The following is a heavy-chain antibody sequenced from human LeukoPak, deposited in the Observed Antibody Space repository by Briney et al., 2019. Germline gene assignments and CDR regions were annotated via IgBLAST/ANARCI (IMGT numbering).Heavy chain of an antibody. D-gene: IGHD6-19*01. Sequence: SVKVSCKASGGTFSSYAISWVRQAPGQGLEWMGGIIPIFGTANYAQKFQGRVTITADESTSTAYMELSSLRSEDTAVYYCARGPRGIAVAGNYYYYYYMDVWGKGTTVTISS. CDR3: ARGPRGIAVAGNYYYYYYMDV. J-gene: IGHJ6*03. CDR1: GGTFSSYA. V-gene: IGHV1-69*13. CDR2: IIPIFGTA.